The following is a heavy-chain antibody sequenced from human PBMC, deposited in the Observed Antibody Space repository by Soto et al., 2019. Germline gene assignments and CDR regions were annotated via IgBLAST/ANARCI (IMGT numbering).Heavy chain of an antibody. CDR2: IDPSASCT. Sequence: PGESLKISCKGSGYRFTNYWISWVRQMPGTGLEGMGRIDPSASCTNYSPSFQGEVTISADKSISTASLQWGSLKASDTAMYYCARLHRSTSGNYCGMDHEAFKIWGGGTMVPVS. D-gene: IGHD3-22*01. CDR1: GYRFTNYW. V-gene: IGHV5-10-1*04. J-gene: IGHJ3*02. CDR3: ARLHRSTSGNYCGMDHEAFKI.